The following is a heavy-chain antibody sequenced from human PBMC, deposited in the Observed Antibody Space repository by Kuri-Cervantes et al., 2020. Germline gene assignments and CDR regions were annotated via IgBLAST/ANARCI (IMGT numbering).Heavy chain of an antibody. V-gene: IGHV4-34*01. Sequence: GSLRLSCAASGFIFSDYSMNWVRQPPGKGLEWIGEINHSGSTNYNPSLKSRVTISVDTSKNQFSLKLSSVTAADTAVYYCARVSFGVTAMVLYYFDYWGQGTLVTVSS. CDR1: GFIFSDYS. D-gene: IGHD5-18*01. CDR2: INHSGST. CDR3: ARVSFGVTAMVLYYFDY. J-gene: IGHJ4*02.